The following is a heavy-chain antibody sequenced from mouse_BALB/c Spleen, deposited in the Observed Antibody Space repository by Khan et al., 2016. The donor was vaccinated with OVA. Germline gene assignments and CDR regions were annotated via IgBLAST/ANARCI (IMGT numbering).Heavy chain of an antibody. CDR3: ARDRIDY. J-gene: IGHJ2*01. CDR2: INPSSGYT. V-gene: IGHV1-7*01. Sequence: VQLQQSGAELAKPGASVKMSCKASGYTFSTYWLHWVKQRPGQGLEWIGYINPSSGYTYYNQRFNDKATLTADKSSSTAYMQLSSLTSEDSAVYYGARDRIDYWGQGTTLTVSS. CDR1: GYTFSTYW.